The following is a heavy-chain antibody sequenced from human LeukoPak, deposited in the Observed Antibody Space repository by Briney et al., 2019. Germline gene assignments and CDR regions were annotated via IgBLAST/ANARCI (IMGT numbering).Heavy chain of an antibody. CDR2: INPNSGGT. D-gene: IGHD6-13*01. Sequence: GASVKVSCKASGYTFTGYYMHWVRQAPGQGLEWMGWINPNSGGTNYAQKFQGRVTMTRDTSISTAYMELSRLRSDDTAVYYCARGPGEQQLVADYWGQGTLVTVSS. J-gene: IGHJ4*02. V-gene: IGHV1-2*02. CDR3: ARGPGEQQLVADY. CDR1: GYTFTGYY.